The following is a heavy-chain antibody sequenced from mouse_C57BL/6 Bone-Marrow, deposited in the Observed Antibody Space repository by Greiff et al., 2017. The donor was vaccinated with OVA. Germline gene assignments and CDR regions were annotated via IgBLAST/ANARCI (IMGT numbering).Heavy chain of an antibody. CDR3: GRLLRDYFDY. Sequence: QVQLKQSGPGLVAPSQTLSITCTVSGFSLTSYAISWVRQPPGKGLEWLGVIWPGGGTNYNSALKSRLSISKDNSTSQVFLKMNSLQTEDTARYYCGRLLRDYFDYWGQGTTLTVSS. D-gene: IGHD1-1*01. CDR1: GFSLTSYA. CDR2: IWPGGGT. J-gene: IGHJ2*01. V-gene: IGHV2-9-1*01.